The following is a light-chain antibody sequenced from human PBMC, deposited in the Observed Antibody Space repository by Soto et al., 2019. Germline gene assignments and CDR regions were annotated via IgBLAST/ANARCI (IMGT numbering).Light chain of an antibody. CDR2: GAS. V-gene: IGKV3-15*01. CDR1: QSVSSN. Sequence: EIVMTQSQATLSVSPWERATLSCRASQSVSSNLAWYQHKPGQAPRLLVYGASTRASGIPDRFSGSGSGTEFTLSISSLQSEDFAVYYCQQYYNWPRTFGQGTKVDIK. CDR3: QQYYNWPRT. J-gene: IGKJ1*01.